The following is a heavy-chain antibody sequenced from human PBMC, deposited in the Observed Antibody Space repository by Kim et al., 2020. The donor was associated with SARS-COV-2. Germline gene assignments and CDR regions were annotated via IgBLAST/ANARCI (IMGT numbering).Heavy chain of an antibody. J-gene: IGHJ4*02. Sequence: SVKVSCKASGGTFSSYAISWVRQAPGPGLEWTGRIIPILGIANYAQKFQGRVTITADKSTSTAYMELSSLRSEDTAVYYCARAGYGAYSGMKSWGQGTL. V-gene: IGHV1-69*04. CDR2: IIPILGIA. CDR3: ARAGYGAYSGMKS. CDR1: GGTFSSYA. D-gene: IGHD4-17*01.